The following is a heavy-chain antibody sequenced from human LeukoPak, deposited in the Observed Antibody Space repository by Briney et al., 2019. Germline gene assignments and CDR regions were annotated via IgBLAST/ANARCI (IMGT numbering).Heavy chain of an antibody. V-gene: IGHV4-61*01. CDR2: IYYSGST. CDR1: GGSVSSGSYY. Sequence: PSETLSLTCTVSGGSVSSGSYYWSWIRQPPGKGLERIGYIYYSGSTNYNPSLKSRVTISVDTSKNQFSLKLSSVTAADTAVYYCARGGLELADYWGQGTLVTVSS. J-gene: IGHJ4*02. D-gene: IGHD1-26*01. CDR3: ARGGLELADY.